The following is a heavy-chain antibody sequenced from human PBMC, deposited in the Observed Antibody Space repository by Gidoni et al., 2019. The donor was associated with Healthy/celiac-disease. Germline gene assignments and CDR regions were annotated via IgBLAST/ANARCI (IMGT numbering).Heavy chain of an antibody. CDR1: GATFSSYA. D-gene: IGHD3-22*01. Sequence: QVQLVQSGAEVKKPGSSVKVSCKASGATFSSYAISWVRQAPGKGLEWMGGIIPIFGTANYAKKVQGRVTITADESTSTAYMELSSLRSEDTAVYYCARDLGVNYDSSGYYTDYWGQGTLVTVSS. J-gene: IGHJ4*02. CDR3: ARDLGVNYDSSGYYTDY. V-gene: IGHV1-69*01. CDR2: IIPIFGTA.